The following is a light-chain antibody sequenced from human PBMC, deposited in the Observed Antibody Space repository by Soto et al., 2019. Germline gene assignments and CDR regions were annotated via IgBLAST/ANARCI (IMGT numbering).Light chain of an antibody. CDR2: GAS. CDR1: QSISSN. Sequence: EIVMTQSPATLSMSPGERATLSCRASQSISSNLAWYQQQPGQAPRLLIYGASTRATGIPARFSGSGSGTDFTLTISSLQSEDFAIYYCQQYNNWPPLYTFGQGTKLE. J-gene: IGKJ2*01. V-gene: IGKV3-15*01. CDR3: QQYNNWPPLYT.